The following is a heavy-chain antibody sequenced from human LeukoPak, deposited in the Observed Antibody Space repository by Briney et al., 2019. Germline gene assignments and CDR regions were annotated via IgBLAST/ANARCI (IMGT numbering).Heavy chain of an antibody. Sequence: PGGSLRLSCAASGFTFSSYGMHWVRQAPGKGLEWVAVIWYDGSNKCYADSVKGRFTISRDNSKNTLYLQMNSLRAEDTAVYYCATLGYCSSTSCYGRDFDYWGQGTLVTVSS. CDR3: ATLGYCSSTSCYGRDFDY. CDR2: IWYDGSNK. V-gene: IGHV3-33*01. J-gene: IGHJ4*02. D-gene: IGHD2-2*01. CDR1: GFTFSSYG.